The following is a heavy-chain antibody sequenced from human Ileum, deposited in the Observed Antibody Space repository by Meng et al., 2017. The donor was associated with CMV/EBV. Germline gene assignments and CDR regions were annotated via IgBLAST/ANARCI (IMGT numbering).Heavy chain of an antibody. CDR3: TSDANWGSLN. Sequence: GGSLRLSCATSGFTFSSYSFHWVRQAPGKGLEWVTHISHDGSEQQYAESVRGRFTIYRDSSKTSLYLQMNSLRVEDTAVYYCTSDANWGSLNWGQGTLVTVSS. CDR1: GFTFSSYS. CDR2: ISHDGSEQ. V-gene: IGHV3-30*03. D-gene: IGHD7-27*01. J-gene: IGHJ4*02.